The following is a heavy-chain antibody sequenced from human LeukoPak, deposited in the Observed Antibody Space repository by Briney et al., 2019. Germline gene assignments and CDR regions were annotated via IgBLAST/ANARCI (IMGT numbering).Heavy chain of an antibody. J-gene: IGHJ4*02. Sequence: SQTLSLTCAVYGVSFSGYYWSWIRQPPGKGLEWIGEINHSGSTNYNPSLKSRVTISVDTSKNQFSLKLSSVTAADTAVYYCARRSVFWSGYYDYWGQGTLVTVSS. CDR3: ARRSVFWSGYYDY. V-gene: IGHV4-34*01. D-gene: IGHD3-3*01. CDR1: GVSFSGYY. CDR2: INHSGST.